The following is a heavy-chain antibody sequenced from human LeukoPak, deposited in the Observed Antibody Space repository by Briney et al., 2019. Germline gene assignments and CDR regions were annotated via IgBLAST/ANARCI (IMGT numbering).Heavy chain of an antibody. Sequence: PGGSLRLSCTGSGFTLSSYEMTWIRQAPGKGLEWVSSVDYSGDSPYYADSVKGRFTISRDNSKNILYLQLSSLRVEDTAVYYCARDRAAAARQPVDYWGQGTLVTASS. J-gene: IGHJ4*02. V-gene: IGHV3-23*01. CDR2: VDYSGDSP. CDR3: ARDRAAAARQPVDY. D-gene: IGHD6-13*01. CDR1: GFTLSSYE.